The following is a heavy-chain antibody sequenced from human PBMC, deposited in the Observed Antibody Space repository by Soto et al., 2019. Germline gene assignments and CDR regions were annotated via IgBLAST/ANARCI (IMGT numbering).Heavy chain of an antibody. Sequence: SETLSLTCAVSGASIGTNNWWSWVRQPPGKGLEWIGEVYHSGTTNCNPSLKSRVTISIDKSKNQFSLTLTSMTAADTALYYCAVPGRGDFDYWSQGTMVTVYS. D-gene: IGHD5-12*01. CDR3: AVPGRGDFDY. CDR2: VYHSGTT. V-gene: IGHV4-4*02. CDR1: GASIGTNNW. J-gene: IGHJ4*02.